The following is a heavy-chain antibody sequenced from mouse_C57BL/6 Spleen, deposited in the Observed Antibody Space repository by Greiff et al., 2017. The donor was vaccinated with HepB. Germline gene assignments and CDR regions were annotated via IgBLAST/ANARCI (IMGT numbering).Heavy chain of an antibody. CDR1: GFTFTDYY. D-gene: IGHD1-1*01. V-gene: IGHV7-3*01. Sequence: VNVVESGGGLVQPGGSLSLSCAASGFTFTDYYMSWVRQPPGKALEWLGFIRNKANGYTTEYSASVKGRFTISRDNSQSILYLQMNALRAEDSATYYCARYMSSSWYFDVWGTGTTVTVSS. CDR2: IRNKANGYTT. J-gene: IGHJ1*03. CDR3: ARYMSSSWYFDV.